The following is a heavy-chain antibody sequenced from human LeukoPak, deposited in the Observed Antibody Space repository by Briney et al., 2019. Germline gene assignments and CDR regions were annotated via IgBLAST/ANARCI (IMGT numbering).Heavy chain of an antibody. V-gene: IGHV1-46*01. CDR3: ARDVIAATRSAVLDY. J-gene: IGHJ4*02. CDR2: INPSGDSA. Sequence: GASVKVSCKASGYTFTSYSMHWVRQAPGQGLEWMGLINPSGDSAKYAQKFQGRVTMTRDTSTSTVYMELNSLRSEDTAVYYCARDVIAATRSAVLDYWGQGTLVTVSS. CDR1: GYTFTSYS. D-gene: IGHD6-13*01.